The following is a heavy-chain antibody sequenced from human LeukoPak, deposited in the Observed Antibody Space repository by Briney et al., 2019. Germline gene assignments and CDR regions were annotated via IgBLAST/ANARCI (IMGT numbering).Heavy chain of an antibody. Sequence: GESLKISCKGSGYSFTSYWIGWVRQMPGKGLEWMGIIYPGGSDTRYSPSFQGQVTISADKSISTAYLQWSSLKASDTAMYYCARLSSDSSGYYHLFDYWGQGTLVTVSS. CDR3: ARLSSDSSGYYHLFDY. J-gene: IGHJ4*02. CDR2: IYPGGSDT. V-gene: IGHV5-51*01. D-gene: IGHD3-22*01. CDR1: GYSFTSYW.